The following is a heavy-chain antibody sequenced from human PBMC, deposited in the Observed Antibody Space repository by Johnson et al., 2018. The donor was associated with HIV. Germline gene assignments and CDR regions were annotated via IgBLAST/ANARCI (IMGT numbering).Heavy chain of an antibody. V-gene: IGHV3-20*04. CDR1: GFTFSSYW. CDR2: SNWDGGST. D-gene: IGHD6-13*01. J-gene: IGHJ3*02. CDR3: ARERLRAGAFDI. Sequence: VQLVESGGGLVQPGGSLRLSCAASGFTFSSYWMSWVRQAPGKGLEWVSGSNWDGGSTDYANSVKGRFTISRDNAKNSLYLQMNSLRAEDTAVYYCARERLRAGAFDIWGQGTMVTVSS.